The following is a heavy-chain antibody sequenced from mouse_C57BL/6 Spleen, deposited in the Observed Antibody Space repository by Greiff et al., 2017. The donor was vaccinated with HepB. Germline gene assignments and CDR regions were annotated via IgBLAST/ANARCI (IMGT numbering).Heavy chain of an antibody. CDR2: INPGSGGT. V-gene: IGHV1-54*01. J-gene: IGHJ4*01. CDR3: GREVTTGDYYAMDY. D-gene: IGHD2-2*01. CDR1: GYAFTNYL. Sequence: VQLQQSGAELVRPGTSVKVSCKASGYAFTNYLIEWVKQRPGQGLEWIGVINPGSGGTNYNEKFKGKATLTADKSSSTAYMQLSSLTSADSAVYFCGREVTTGDYYAMDYWGQGTSVTVSS.